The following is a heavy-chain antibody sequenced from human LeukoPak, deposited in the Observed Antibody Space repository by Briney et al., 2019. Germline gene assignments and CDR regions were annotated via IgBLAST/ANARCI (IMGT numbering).Heavy chain of an antibody. D-gene: IGHD3-10*01. CDR2: IYSDGST. J-gene: IGHJ5*02. CDR1: GFTFSSYW. CDR3: AREFRGFDP. V-gene: IGHV3-66*01. Sequence: AGGSLRLSCAASGFTFSSYWMSWVRQAPGKGLEWVSVIYSDGSTYYADSVKGRFTISRDNSKNTLYLQMNSLRAEDTAVYYCAREFRGFDPWGQGTLVTVSS.